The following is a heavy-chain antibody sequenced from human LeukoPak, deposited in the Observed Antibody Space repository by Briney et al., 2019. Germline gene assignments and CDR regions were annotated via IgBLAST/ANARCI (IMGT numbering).Heavy chain of an antibody. J-gene: IGHJ4*02. CDR1: GFTVSSNY. Sequence: GGSLRLSCAASGFTVSSNYMSWVRQAPGKGLEWVSVIYSGGSTYYADSVKGRFTISRDNSKNTLYLQMNSLRAEDTAVYYCARVGEDQSPQGYWGQGTLVTVSS. CDR3: ARVGEDQSPQGY. V-gene: IGHV3-53*01. CDR2: IYSGGST. D-gene: IGHD1-14*01.